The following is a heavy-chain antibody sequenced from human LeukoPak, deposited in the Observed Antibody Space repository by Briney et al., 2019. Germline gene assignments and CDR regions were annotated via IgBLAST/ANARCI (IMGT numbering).Heavy chain of an antibody. CDR1: GYSITSYW. V-gene: IGHV5-51*01. CDR2: IYPGDSDT. CDR3: ARHVGDSYYYYYYMDV. J-gene: IGHJ6*03. D-gene: IGHD2-21*02. Sequence: GESLKISCKGSGYSITSYWIGWVRQMPGKGLEWMGIIYPGDSDTRYSPSFQGQVTISADKSISTAYLQWSSLKASDTAMYYCARHVGDSYYYYYYMDVWGKGTTVTVSS.